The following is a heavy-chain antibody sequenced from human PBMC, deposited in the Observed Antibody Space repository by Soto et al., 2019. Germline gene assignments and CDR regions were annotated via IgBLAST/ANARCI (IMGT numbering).Heavy chain of an antibody. D-gene: IGHD3-10*01. CDR1: GDSISRYY. CDR3: ARDQGGEFLKGSGMDV. V-gene: IGHV4-59*01. Sequence: QVQLQESGPGLVKPSETLSLTCTVSGDSISRYYWSWIRLSPGKGLEWIGYIYYSGETNYNPSVKSRVTISVDRTQNQFSLKLSSVTAADTAVYYCARDQGGEFLKGSGMDVWCQGTTVTVSS. J-gene: IGHJ6*02. CDR2: IYYSGET.